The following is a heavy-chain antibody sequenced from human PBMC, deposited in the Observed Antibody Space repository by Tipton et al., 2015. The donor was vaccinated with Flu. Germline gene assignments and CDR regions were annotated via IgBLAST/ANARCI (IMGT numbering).Heavy chain of an antibody. D-gene: IGHD1-7*01. CDR2: INHSGST. CDR3: ARGTKTGYNWNYVWYFDL. J-gene: IGHJ2*01. Sequence: TLSLTCAVYGGSFSGYYWSWIRQPPGKGLEWIGEINHSGSTNYNPSLKSRVTISVDTSKNQFSLKLSSVTAADTAVYYCARGTKTGYNWNYVWYFDLWGRGTLVTVSS. V-gene: IGHV4-34*01. CDR1: GGSFSGYY.